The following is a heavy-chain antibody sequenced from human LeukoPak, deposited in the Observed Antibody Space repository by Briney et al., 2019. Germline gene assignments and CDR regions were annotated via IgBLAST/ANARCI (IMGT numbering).Heavy chain of an antibody. V-gene: IGHV3-23*01. CDR1: GFTFSSYA. J-gene: IGHJ4*02. CDR2: ISGSGGSR. D-gene: IGHD4-17*01. CDR3: AKGTPTTVTTIVFDY. Sequence: GGSLRLSCAASGFTFSSYAMSWVRQAPGKGLEWVSAISGSGGSRYYADSVKGRFTISRDNSKNTLYLQMNSLRSEDTAVYYCAKGTPTTVTTIVFDYWGQGTLVTVSS.